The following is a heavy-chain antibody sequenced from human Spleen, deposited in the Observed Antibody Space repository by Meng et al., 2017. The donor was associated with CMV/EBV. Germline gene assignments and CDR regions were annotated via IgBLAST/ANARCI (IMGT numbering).Heavy chain of an antibody. Sequence: SISRGGYYWSWIRQHPGKGLEEIGYIYYNGSTNYNPSLKHRFTISVDTSKNQFSLKLSSVTAADTAVYYCARGRLELHYYFDYWGQGTLVTVSS. V-gene: IGHV4-61*08. D-gene: IGHD1-7*01. CDR3: ARGRLELHYYFDY. CDR2: IYYNGST. CDR1: SISRGGYY. J-gene: IGHJ4*02.